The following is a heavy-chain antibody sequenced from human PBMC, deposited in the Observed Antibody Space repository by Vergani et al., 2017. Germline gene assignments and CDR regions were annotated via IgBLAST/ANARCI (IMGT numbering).Heavy chain of an antibody. D-gene: IGHD3-10*01. V-gene: IGHV5-51*01. Sequence: EVQLVQSGAEMKKPGESLKISCQTSGYSFNTYWIAWVRQRPGKGLEWMGAIFPDDSDTRYNPSFQGQVAISADRSTNIAYLQWSSLKASDSAMYYCARLSLPRITLKWFGPWGQGTLVTVSS. CDR3: ARLSLPRITLKWFGP. CDR1: GYSFNTYW. CDR2: IFPDDSDT. J-gene: IGHJ5*02.